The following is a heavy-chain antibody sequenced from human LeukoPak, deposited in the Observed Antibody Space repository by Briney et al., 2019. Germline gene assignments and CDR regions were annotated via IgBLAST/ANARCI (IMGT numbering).Heavy chain of an antibody. CDR3: ASSLGYCSSTSCQTQFYFDY. J-gene: IGHJ4*02. V-gene: IGHV4-30-2*01. CDR1: GGSISSGGYY. D-gene: IGHD2-2*01. CDR2: IYHSGST. Sequence: PSETLSLTCTVSGGSISSGGYYWSWIRQPPGKGLEWIGYIYHSGSTYYNPSLKSRVTISVDRSKNQFSLKLSSETAADTAVYYCASSLGYCSSTSCQTQFYFDYWGQGTLVTVSS.